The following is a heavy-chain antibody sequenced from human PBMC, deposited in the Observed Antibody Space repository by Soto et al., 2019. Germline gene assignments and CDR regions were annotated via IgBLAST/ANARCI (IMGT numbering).Heavy chain of an antibody. CDR2: IYHIGST. D-gene: IGHD3-22*01. V-gene: IGHV4-4*02. J-gene: IGHJ4*02. CDR3: ARGRYDSSGPLDY. Sequence: SETLSLTCAVSGGSVSSTNWWSWVRQSPGKGLEWIGDIYHIGSTNYNPSLKSRVTISVDTSKNQFSLKLSSVTAADTAVYYCARGRYDSSGPLDYWGQGTLVTVSS. CDR1: GGSVSSTNW.